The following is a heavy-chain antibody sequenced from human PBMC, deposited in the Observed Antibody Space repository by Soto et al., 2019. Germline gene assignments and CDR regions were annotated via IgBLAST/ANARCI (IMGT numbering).Heavy chain of an antibody. V-gene: IGHV4-39*01. CDR2: IYYSGST. CDR3: ARLHGYCISSSCHGHYAMDV. D-gene: IGHD2-2*01. J-gene: IGHJ6*02. CDR1: SAPVSSSTYT. Sequence: QLQLQESGPGLVKPSETLSLTCTVSSAPVSSSTYTWGWIRQPPGKGLEWIGSIYYSGSTYYNPSPNSRVTLSVDPPKNKFALKVPSVTAADTAVYYCARLHGYCISSSCHGHYAMDVWGQGTTVTVSS.